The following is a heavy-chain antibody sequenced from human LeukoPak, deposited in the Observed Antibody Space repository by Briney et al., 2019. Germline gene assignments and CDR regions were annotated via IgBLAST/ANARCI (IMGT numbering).Heavy chain of an antibody. D-gene: IGHD5-18*01. Sequence: PGRSLRLSCAASGFTFDDYAMHWVRQAPGMGLEWVSGISWNSGTIVYADSVKGRFTISRDNAKNSLYLQMNNLRAEDTALYYCAKDLNHFGYTYGHPLDYWGQGTLVTVSS. CDR1: GFTFDDYA. V-gene: IGHV3-9*01. CDR3: AKDLNHFGYTYGHPLDY. J-gene: IGHJ4*02. CDR2: ISWNSGTI.